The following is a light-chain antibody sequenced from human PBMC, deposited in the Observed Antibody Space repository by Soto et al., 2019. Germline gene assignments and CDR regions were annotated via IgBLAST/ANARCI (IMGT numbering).Light chain of an antibody. CDR1: QTISIW. CDR3: QQYNSYRT. Sequence: DIQMTQAPSTLSASVGDRVTITCRARQTISIWLAWYQQKPGKAPKLLIYDASILESGVPSRFSGSGYGTEFTLTISSLQPDDFATYYCQQYNSYRTFGQGTKVDIK. V-gene: IGKV1-5*01. J-gene: IGKJ1*01. CDR2: DAS.